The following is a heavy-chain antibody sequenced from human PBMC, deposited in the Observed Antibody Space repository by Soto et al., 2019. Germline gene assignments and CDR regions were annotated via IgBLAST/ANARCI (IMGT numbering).Heavy chain of an antibody. D-gene: IGHD5-12*01. CDR1: GYSISSGYY. Sequence: SETLSFTFPVSGYSISSGYYWGLIRQPPGEGLEWIGSIHHSGSTYYNPSLKSRVTISVDTSKNQLSLKLSSVTAADTAVYYCARGGADGYGPRNCVGYWGQGTLVTVSS. CDR2: IHHSGST. CDR3: ARGGADGYGPRNCVGY. V-gene: IGHV4-38-2*02. J-gene: IGHJ4*02.